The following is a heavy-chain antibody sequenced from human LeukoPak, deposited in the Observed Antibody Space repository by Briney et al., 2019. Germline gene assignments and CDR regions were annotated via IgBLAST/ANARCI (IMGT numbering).Heavy chain of an antibody. V-gene: IGHV4-59*08. CDR1: GGSVRNYY. CDR2: IYYNGNT. J-gene: IGHJ4*02. CDR3: ARGDGDYVYDY. D-gene: IGHD4-17*01. Sequence: SETLSLTCGVSGGSVRNYYWNWIRQPPGKGLEWIGYIYYNGNTNYKPSLKSRVTISVDTSKNQFSLKLSSVTAADTAVYYCARGDGDYVYDYWGQGTLVTVSS.